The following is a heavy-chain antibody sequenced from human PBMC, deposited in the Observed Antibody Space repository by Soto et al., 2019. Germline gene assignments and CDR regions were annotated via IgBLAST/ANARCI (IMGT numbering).Heavy chain of an antibody. CDR3: AKGSIVVVPAASLYFDY. CDR2: ISGSGGST. J-gene: IGHJ4*02. CDR1: GFTFSSYA. D-gene: IGHD2-2*01. Sequence: EVQLLESGGGLVQPGGSLRLSCAASGFTFSSYAMSWVRQAPGKGLEWVSAISGSGGSTYYADSVQGRFTISRDNSKNTLYLQMNSLRAEDTAVYYCAKGSIVVVPAASLYFDYWGQGTLVTVSS. V-gene: IGHV3-23*01.